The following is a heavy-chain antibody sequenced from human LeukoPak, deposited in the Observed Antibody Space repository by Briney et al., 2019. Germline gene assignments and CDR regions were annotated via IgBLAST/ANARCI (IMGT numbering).Heavy chain of an antibody. D-gene: IGHD2-2*01. J-gene: IGHJ4*02. V-gene: IGHV3-23*01. CDR1: GLTFNSYA. CDR2: VCHDGDER. Sequence: GWSLRLSCECSGLTFNSYAMNWVRRAPGKGLEWVALVCHDGDERFYADSVRGRFTISRDNSNNMMFLQMNSLRAEDTATYYCAKSSGASYPRSRIFDFWGQGTMVTVSS. CDR3: AKSSGASYPRSRIFDF.